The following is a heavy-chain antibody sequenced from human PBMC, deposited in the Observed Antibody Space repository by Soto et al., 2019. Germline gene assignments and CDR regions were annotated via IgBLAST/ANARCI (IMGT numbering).Heavy chain of an antibody. CDR1: GFTFSSYA. J-gene: IGHJ3*02. D-gene: IGHD2-21*02. CDR3: VKIRGGVVVTWGAFDI. Sequence: GGSLRLSCSASGFTFSSYAMHWVRQAPGKGLEYVSAISSNGGSTYYADSVKGRFTISRDNSKNTLYLQMSSLRAEDTAVYYCVKIRGGVVVTWGAFDIWGQGTMVTVSS. CDR2: ISSNGGST. V-gene: IGHV3-64D*06.